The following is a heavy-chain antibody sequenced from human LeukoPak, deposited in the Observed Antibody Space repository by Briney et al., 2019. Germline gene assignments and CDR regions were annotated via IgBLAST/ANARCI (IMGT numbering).Heavy chain of an antibody. Sequence: GGSLRLSCAASGFTFSSYWMSWVRQAPGKGLEWVANIKQDGSEKYYVDSVKGRFTISRDNAKNSLYLQMNSLRAEDTAVYYCARGQVVPAALFDYWGQGTLVTASS. J-gene: IGHJ4*02. CDR1: GFTFSSYW. CDR2: IKQDGSEK. D-gene: IGHD2-2*01. CDR3: ARGQVVPAALFDY. V-gene: IGHV3-7*03.